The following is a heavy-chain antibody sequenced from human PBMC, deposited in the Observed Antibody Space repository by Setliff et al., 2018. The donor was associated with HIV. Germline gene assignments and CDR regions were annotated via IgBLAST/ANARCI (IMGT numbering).Heavy chain of an antibody. D-gene: IGHD6-19*01. CDR2: ILDSGST. J-gene: IGHJ4*02. V-gene: IGHV4-31*03. CDR3: ARDEASGWYNPFDY. CDR1: GASISSGGYY. Sequence: PSETLSLTCTVSGASISSGGYYWNWIHQLPGKGLEWIGYILDSGSTYYNPSLRGRLSMSIDTSANQFSVELTSVTAEDTAIYYCARDEASGWYNPFDYWGQGTLVTVSS.